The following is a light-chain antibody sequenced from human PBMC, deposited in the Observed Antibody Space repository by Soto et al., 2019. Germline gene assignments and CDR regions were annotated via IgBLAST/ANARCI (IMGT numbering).Light chain of an antibody. CDR3: HQRQSWPRT. V-gene: IGKV3D-15*03. J-gene: IGKJ1*01. Sequence: EIVMTQSPSTLSSFPGYRVTLSCRPSQYINSRLAWYKHRPGQVPRPLIYKTSIRAAGIPARFSASGSGKEFTLTISDVKPEDFALYYCHQRQSWPRTFGQGTKV. CDR1: QYINSR. CDR2: KTS.